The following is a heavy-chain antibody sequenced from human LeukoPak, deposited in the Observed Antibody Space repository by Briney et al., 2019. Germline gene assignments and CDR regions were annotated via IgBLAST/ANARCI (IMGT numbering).Heavy chain of an antibody. Sequence: GGSLRLSCAASGFTFSSYGVHWVRQAPGKGLEWVAVIWYDGSNKYYADSVKGRFTISRDNSKNTLYLQMNSLRAEDTALYYCAKDIGDYDAFDIWGQGTMVTVSS. CDR2: IWYDGSNK. J-gene: IGHJ3*02. D-gene: IGHD4-17*01. CDR1: GFTFSSYG. V-gene: IGHV3-30*02. CDR3: AKDIGDYDAFDI.